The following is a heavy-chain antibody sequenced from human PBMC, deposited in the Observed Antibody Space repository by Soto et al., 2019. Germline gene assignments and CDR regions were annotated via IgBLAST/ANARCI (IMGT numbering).Heavy chain of an antibody. CDR1: GYTFTGYY. D-gene: IGHD3-22*01. J-gene: IGHJ4*01. CDR2: INPNSGGT. CDR3: ARSYDSSGYYCVFDY. V-gene: IGHV1-2*04. Sequence: ASVKVSGKASGYTFTGYYMHWVRQAPGQGLEWMGWINPNSGGTNYAQKFQGWVTMTRDTSISTAYMERSRMRSDDTAVYYCARSYDSSGYYCVFDYWGHGTLVTVSP.